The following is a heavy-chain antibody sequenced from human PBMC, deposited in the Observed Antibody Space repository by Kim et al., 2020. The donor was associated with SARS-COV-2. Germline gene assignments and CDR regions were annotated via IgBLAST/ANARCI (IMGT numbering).Heavy chain of an antibody. CDR2: ISSSGSTI. Sequence: GGSLRLSCAASGFTFSDYYMSWIRQAPGKGLEWVSYISSSGSTIYYADSVKGRFTISRDNAKNSLYLQMNSLRAEDTAVYYCARDWNLGYCSGGSCPNWFDPWGQGTLVTVSS. CDR3: ARDWNLGYCSGGSCPNWFDP. J-gene: IGHJ5*02. CDR1: GFTFSDYY. D-gene: IGHD2-15*01. V-gene: IGHV3-11*01.